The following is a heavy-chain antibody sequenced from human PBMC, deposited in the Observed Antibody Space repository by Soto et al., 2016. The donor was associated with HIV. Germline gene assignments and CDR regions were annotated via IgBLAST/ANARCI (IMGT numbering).Heavy chain of an antibody. CDR2: LIPIFDTR. CDR3: AATLKSGLGSSSNGEHLAVWFCTS. D-gene: IGHD3-10*01. V-gene: IGHV1-69*13. Sequence: QVHLVQSGAEEKKPGSSVKVSCKISGGSFLNYAFSWVRHAPGRGLEWMGGLIPIFDTRHWAPKFYGRVTMTAHESAFTAYMELSSLKSDDTAVYYCAATLKSGLGSSSNGEHLAVWFCTSWGQGTTVTVFS. J-gene: IGHJ6*02. CDR1: GGSFLNYA.